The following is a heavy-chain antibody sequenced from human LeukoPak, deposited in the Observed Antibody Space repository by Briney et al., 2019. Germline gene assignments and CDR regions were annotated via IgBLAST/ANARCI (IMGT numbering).Heavy chain of an antibody. V-gene: IGHV3-33*06. Sequence: HSGGSLRLSCEASGFTFSTFGMHWVRQTPGKGLEWVANIWYDGTTTYYADSVKGRFTISRDDSKNTVYLQMNSLRAEDTATYYCAKDTLAYYFDYWGQGTLVTVSS. CDR3: AKDTLAYYFDY. J-gene: IGHJ4*02. CDR1: GFTFSTFG. CDR2: IWYDGTTT.